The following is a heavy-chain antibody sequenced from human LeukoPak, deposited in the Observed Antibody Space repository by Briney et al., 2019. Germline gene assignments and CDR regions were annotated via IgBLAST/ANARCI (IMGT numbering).Heavy chain of an antibody. V-gene: IGHV3-53*01. J-gene: IGHJ3*02. CDR3: AREFQRITGTTSYAFDI. Sequence: GSLRLSCAASGFTVSSNYMSWVRQAPGKGLEWVSVIYSGGSTYYADSVKGRFTISRDNSKNTLYLQMNSLRAEDTAVYYCAREFQRITGTTSYAFDIWGQGTMVTVSS. CDR2: IYSGGST. D-gene: IGHD1-7*01. CDR1: GFTVSSNY.